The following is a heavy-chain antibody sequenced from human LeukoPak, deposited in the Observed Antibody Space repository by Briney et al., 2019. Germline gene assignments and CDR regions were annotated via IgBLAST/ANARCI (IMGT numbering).Heavy chain of an antibody. Sequence: SETLSLTCTVSGGSISSYYWSWIRQPPGKGLEWIGYIYYSGSTNYNPSLKSRVTMSVDTSKNQFSLKLSSVTAADTAVYYCAREKSSWSGLDAFDIWGQGTMVTVSS. CDR3: AREKSSWSGLDAFDI. CDR1: GGSISSYY. V-gene: IGHV4-59*12. CDR2: IYYSGST. J-gene: IGHJ3*02. D-gene: IGHD6-13*01.